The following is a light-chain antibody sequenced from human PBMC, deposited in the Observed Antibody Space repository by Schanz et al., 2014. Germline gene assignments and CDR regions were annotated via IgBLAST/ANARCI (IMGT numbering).Light chain of an antibody. J-gene: IGKJ2*01. CDR1: QSVSSY. Sequence: EIVLTQSPATLSLSPGERATLSCRASQSVSSYLAWYQQKPGQAPRLLISSASSRATGIPDRFGGSGSETDFTLTISSLQSEDFAVYYCQQYSRWPYTIGQGTNLEIK. CDR2: SAS. V-gene: IGKV3-11*01. CDR3: QQYSRWPYT.